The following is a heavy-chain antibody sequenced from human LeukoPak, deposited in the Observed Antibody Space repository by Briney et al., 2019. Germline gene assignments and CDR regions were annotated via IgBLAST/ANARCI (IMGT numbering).Heavy chain of an antibody. CDR1: GFTFSSYS. D-gene: IGHD1-20*01. CDR2: ISSSSTTI. CDR3: ASAPTAYNFSAP. Sequence: GGSLRLSCAASGFTFSSYSMNWVRQAPGKGLEWVSYISSSSTTIYYADSVKGRFTISRDNAKNSLYLQMNSLRAEDTAVYYCASAPTAYNFSAPWAQEPLVTASS. V-gene: IGHV3-48*01. J-gene: IGHJ5*02.